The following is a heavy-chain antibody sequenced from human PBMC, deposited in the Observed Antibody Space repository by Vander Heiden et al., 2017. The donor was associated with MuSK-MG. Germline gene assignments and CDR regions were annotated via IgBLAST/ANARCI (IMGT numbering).Heavy chain of an antibody. Sequence: QLQLQQWGAGLVKPSETLSLTCAGDGGSFSGYYWNWIGQPPGKGLDRRGEIEPSGSANYNPRLKSRLTRSVDTSKNQFALKVSSVTAADTAVYDCARSRHENLVVVVADTGGFDYWGQGTLVTVSS. CDR1: GGSFSGYY. CDR2: IEPSGSA. V-gene: IGHV4-34*01. D-gene: IGHD2-15*01. J-gene: IGHJ4*02. CDR3: ARSRHENLVVVVADTGGFDY.